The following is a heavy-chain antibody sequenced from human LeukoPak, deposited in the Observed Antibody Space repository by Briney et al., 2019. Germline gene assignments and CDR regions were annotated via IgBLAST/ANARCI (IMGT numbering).Heavy chain of an antibody. V-gene: IGHV1-18*01. CDR1: GYTFTSYG. D-gene: IGHD2-2*01. J-gene: IGHJ4*02. CDR2: ISAYNGNT. Sequence: ASVKLSCKASGYTFTSYGISWVRQAPGQGLEWMGWISAYNGNTNYAQKLQGRVTMTTDTSTSTAYMELRSLRSDDTAVYYCARGLGMDCSSTSCYLPDYWGQGTLVTVSS. CDR3: ARGLGMDCSSTSCYLPDY.